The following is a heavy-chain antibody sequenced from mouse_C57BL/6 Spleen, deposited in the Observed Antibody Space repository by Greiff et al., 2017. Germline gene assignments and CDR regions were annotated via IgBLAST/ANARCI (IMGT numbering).Heavy chain of an antibody. CDR3: ARGGYGSSPWYFDV. CDR1: GFTFSDYG. J-gene: IGHJ1*03. D-gene: IGHD1-1*01. V-gene: IGHV5-17*01. Sequence: EVKLVASGGGLVKPGGSLKLSCAASGFTFSDYGMHWVRQAPETGLEWVAYISSGSSTLNYADTVKGRFTISRDNAKNTLFLQMTSLRSEDTAMYYGARGGYGSSPWYFDVWGTGTTVTVSS. CDR2: ISSGSSTL.